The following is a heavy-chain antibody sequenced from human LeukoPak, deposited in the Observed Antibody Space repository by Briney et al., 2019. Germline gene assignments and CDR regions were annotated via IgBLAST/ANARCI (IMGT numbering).Heavy chain of an antibody. V-gene: IGHV4-4*07. J-gene: IGHJ4*02. Sequence: SETLSLTCTVSGGSISSYYCSWIRQSAGKGLEWIGRIQISGSTNYNPSLKSRVTISVDTSKNQFSLKLSSVTAADTAVYYCARHGSYGYEGFDYWGQGTLVTVSS. CDR2: IQISGST. CDR1: GGSISSYY. D-gene: IGHD5-18*01. CDR3: ARHGSYGYEGFDY.